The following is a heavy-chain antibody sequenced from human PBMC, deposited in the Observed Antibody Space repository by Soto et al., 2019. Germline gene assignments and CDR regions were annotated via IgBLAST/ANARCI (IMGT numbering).Heavy chain of an antibody. CDR2: ISYDGSNK. CDR1: GSTFSSYA. Sequence: GGSLRLSCAASGSTFSSYAMHWVRQAPGKGLEWVAVISYDGSNKYYADSVKGRFTISRDNSKNTLYLQMNSLRAEDTAVYYCARGGSYYDFWSGYYGYNWFDPWGQGTLVTVSS. J-gene: IGHJ5*02. D-gene: IGHD3-3*01. CDR3: ARGGSYYDFWSGYYGYNWFDP. V-gene: IGHV3-30-3*01.